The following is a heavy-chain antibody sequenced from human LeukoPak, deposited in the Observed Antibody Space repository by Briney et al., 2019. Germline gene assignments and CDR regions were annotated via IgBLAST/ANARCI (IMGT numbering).Heavy chain of an antibody. CDR1: GFTFSDYA. V-gene: IGHV3-23*01. CDR2: IHRSGAAT. CDR3: AREVVATRFDN. D-gene: IGHD5-12*01. J-gene: IGHJ4*02. Sequence: GGSLRLSCAASGFTFSDYAMTWVRQAPGKGLEWVSFIHRSGAATYYADSVKGRFTISRDNDKNTIDLQMSSLRVEDTAVYYCAREVVATRFDNWGQGTLVTVSP.